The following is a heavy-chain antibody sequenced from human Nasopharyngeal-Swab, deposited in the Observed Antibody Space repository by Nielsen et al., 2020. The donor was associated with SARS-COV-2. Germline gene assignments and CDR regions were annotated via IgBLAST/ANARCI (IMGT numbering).Heavy chain of an antibody. Sequence: VRQMPGKGLEWVSTIRGDSGSTHYADSVKGRFIISRDNSQNMLYMEMNSLRAEDTAEYYCARAGTFCVVTSCCPNWFDSWGQGSLVTVSS. D-gene: IGHD2-2*01. CDR3: ARAGTFCVVTSCCPNWFDS. CDR2: IRGDSGST. J-gene: IGHJ5*01. V-gene: IGHV3-23*01.